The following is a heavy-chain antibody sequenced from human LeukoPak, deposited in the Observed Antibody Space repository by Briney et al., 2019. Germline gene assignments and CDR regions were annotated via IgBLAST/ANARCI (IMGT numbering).Heavy chain of an antibody. CDR3: ARTRTPSPFGY. Sequence: PSETLSLTCAVYGGSFSGYYWSWIRQPPGKGLEWIGEINHSGSTNYNPSLKSRVTISVDTSKNQFSLKLSSVTAADTAVYYCARTRTPSPFGYWGQGTLVTVSS. CDR2: INHSGST. J-gene: IGHJ4*02. CDR1: GGSFSGYY. V-gene: IGHV4-34*01.